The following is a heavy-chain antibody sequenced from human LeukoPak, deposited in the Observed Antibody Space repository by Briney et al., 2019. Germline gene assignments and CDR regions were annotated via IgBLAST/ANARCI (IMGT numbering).Heavy chain of an antibody. Sequence: SETLSLTCTVSGGSISGYYWSWIRQPPGKGLEWIGEINHSGSTNYNPSLKSRVTISVDTSKNQFSLKLSSVTAADTAVYYCATRRDSSGWYRYWGQGTLVTVSS. D-gene: IGHD6-19*01. CDR2: INHSGST. CDR3: ATRRDSSGWYRY. J-gene: IGHJ4*02. CDR1: GGSISGYY. V-gene: IGHV4-34*01.